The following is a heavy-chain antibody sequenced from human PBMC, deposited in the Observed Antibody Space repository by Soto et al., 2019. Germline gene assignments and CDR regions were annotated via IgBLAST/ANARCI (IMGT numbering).Heavy chain of an antibody. V-gene: IGHV3-7*01. CDR2: IKHDGSDK. CDR3: AREVPGAPSRGPYYYGMDV. Sequence: EVQLVESGGGLVQPGGSLRLSCEASGFTFSSYWMSWVRQAPGKGLEWVANIKHDGSDKYYLGSVKGRFTISRDNAKNSLYLQMNSLRDEDTAVYACAREVPGAPSRGPYYYGMDVWGHGTTVTVSS. CDR1: GFTFSSYW. D-gene: IGHD2-2*01. J-gene: IGHJ6*02.